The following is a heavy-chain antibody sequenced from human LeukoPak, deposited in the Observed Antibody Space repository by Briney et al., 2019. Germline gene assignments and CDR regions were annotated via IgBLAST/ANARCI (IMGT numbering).Heavy chain of an antibody. D-gene: IGHD3-16*01. J-gene: IGHJ5*02. Sequence: ASVKVSCKVSGYTLTELSMHWVRQAPGKGLEWMGGFDPEDGETIYAQKFQGRVTMTEDTSTDTAYMELSSLRSEDTAVYYCATDGGKDNPNNWFDPWGQGTLVTVSS. CDR1: GYTLTELS. CDR2: FDPEDGET. V-gene: IGHV1-24*01. CDR3: ATDGGKDNPNNWFDP.